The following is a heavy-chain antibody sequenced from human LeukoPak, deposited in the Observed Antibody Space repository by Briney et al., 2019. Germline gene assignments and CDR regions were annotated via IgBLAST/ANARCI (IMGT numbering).Heavy chain of an antibody. Sequence: GGSLRLSCAASGFTFSSYWMHWVRQAPGEGLVWVSRIKSDGSSISYADSVRGRFTISRDNAKSTLYLQMSSLRAEDTAVYYCARGDYGDYVRANDAFDIWGQGTMVTVSS. D-gene: IGHD4-17*01. V-gene: IGHV3-74*01. J-gene: IGHJ3*02. CDR1: GFTFSSYW. CDR2: IKSDGSSI. CDR3: ARGDYGDYVRANDAFDI.